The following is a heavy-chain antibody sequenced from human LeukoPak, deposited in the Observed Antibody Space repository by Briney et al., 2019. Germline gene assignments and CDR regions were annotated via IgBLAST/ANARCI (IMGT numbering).Heavy chain of an antibody. D-gene: IGHD3-16*01. Sequence: GSLRLSCAASGFTFSSYWMSWVRQAPGKGLEWVANMNRDGSEKNYVDSIKGRFTISRDNAANSLYLQMNSLRVGDTAVYYCARDGGIFRFGGQDVWGQGTTVIVS. V-gene: IGHV3-7*03. CDR1: GFTFSSYW. CDR2: MNRDGSEK. J-gene: IGHJ6*02. CDR3: ARDGGIFRFGGQDV.